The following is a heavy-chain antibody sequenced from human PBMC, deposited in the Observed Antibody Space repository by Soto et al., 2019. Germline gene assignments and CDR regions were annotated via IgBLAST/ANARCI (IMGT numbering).Heavy chain of an antibody. V-gene: IGHV1-2*04. Sequence: ASVKVSCKASGYTFTGYYMHWVRQAPGQGLEWMGWINPNSGGTNYAQKFQGWVTMTRDTSISTAYMELSRLRSDDTAVYYCARAKVLVMSSYYYGMDVWGQGTTVTVSS. D-gene: IGHD3-16*01. CDR3: ARAKVLVMSSYYYGMDV. CDR1: GYTFTGYY. J-gene: IGHJ6*02. CDR2: INPNSGGT.